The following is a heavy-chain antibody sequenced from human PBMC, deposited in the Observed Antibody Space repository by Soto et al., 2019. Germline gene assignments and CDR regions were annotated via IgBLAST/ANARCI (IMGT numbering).Heavy chain of an antibody. V-gene: IGHV3-7*01. Sequence: EVQLVASGGGLVQPGGSLRLSCAASGFTFSDFWMNWIRQAPGKGLEWVANIKNDGSESYYVDSVKGRFTISRDNAKNSLYLQMNSLRVEDTGVYSCATEHYSSPLGGLGTKVTVSS. CDR3: ATEHYSSPL. D-gene: IGHD4-4*01. CDR1: GFTFSDFW. CDR2: IKNDGSES. J-gene: IGHJ4*02.